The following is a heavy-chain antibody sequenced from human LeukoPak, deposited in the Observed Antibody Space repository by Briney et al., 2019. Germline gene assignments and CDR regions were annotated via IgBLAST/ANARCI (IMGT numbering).Heavy chain of an antibody. D-gene: IGHD3-10*01. Sequence: PSETLSLTCTVSGGSISSYYWSWIRQPPGKGLEWIGYIYYSGSTNYNPSLKSRVTMPVDTSKNQFSLKLSSVTAADTGVYYCARGRASYDYWGQGTLVTVSS. CDR1: GGSISSYY. CDR3: ARGRASYDY. V-gene: IGHV4-59*12. CDR2: IYYSGST. J-gene: IGHJ4*02.